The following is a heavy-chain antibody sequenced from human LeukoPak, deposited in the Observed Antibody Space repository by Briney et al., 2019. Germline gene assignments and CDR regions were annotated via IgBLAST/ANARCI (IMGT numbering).Heavy chain of an antibody. V-gene: IGHV5-51*01. CDR2: VYPGDFRT. J-gene: IGHJ3*02. CDR3: ARRGGNAFDI. CDR1: GYSFPSYW. D-gene: IGHD1-26*01. Sequence: GESLKISCKGSGYSFPSYWIGWVRQMPGKGLEWLGIVYPGDFRTTYSPSFQGQVIISADRSISTAYLQWSSLKASDTDMYYCARRGGNAFDIWGQGTLVTVSS.